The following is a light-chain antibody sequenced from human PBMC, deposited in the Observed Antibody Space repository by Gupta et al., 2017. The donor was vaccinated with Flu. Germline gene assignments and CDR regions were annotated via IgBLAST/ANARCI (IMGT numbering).Light chain of an antibody. CDR3: QQYSIYPLT. V-gene: IGKV1-5*03. CDR2: DAS. J-gene: IGKJ4*01. CDR1: QNVYRR. Sequence: DVQMTQSPSTLSASVGDRVTITCRASQNVYRRLAWYQQKPGKAPKLLIYDASNLKSGVPSSFSGSASGTEFTLIISSLQPDDFATYYCQQYSIYPLTFGGGTKVEIK.